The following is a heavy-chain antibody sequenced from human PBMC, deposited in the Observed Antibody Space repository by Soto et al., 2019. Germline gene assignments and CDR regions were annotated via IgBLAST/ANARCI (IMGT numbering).Heavy chain of an antibody. Sequence: TSETLSLTCTVSGVSINSRGYYWGWIRQPPGKGLEWIESMFYSGTTYHNPSLKSRITIAVDSSKNQFSLSLSSVTAADTAFYYCARKEDGYNRLFDYWGQGILVTVSS. CDR1: GVSINSRGYY. J-gene: IGHJ4*02. CDR2: MFYSGTT. D-gene: IGHD5-12*01. V-gene: IGHV4-39*01. CDR3: ARKEDGYNRLFDY.